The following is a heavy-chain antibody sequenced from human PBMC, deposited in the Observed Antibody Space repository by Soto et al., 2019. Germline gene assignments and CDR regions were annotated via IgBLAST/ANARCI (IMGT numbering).Heavy chain of an antibody. CDR2: ISASADAT. V-gene: IGHV3-23*01. J-gene: IGHJ4*02. D-gene: IGHD3-3*01. Sequence: GSLRLSCASSGFTFSDFGMSWVRQAPGKGLEWVAVISASADATYYAASVKGRFTLSRDNSRNILYLQMNSLTVADTAVYYCAKKLTTYAVDPADYWGQGTQVTVSS. CDR3: AKKLTTYAVDPADY. CDR1: GFTFSDFG.